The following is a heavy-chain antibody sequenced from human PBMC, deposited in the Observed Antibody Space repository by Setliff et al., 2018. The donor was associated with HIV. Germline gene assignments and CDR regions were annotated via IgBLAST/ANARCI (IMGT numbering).Heavy chain of an antibody. CDR1: GGSINNHY. J-gene: IGHJ5*02. CDR2: IHYSGST. D-gene: IGHD6-13*01. Sequence: SETLSLTCTVSGGSINNHYWSWIRQPPGKGLEWIGNIHYSGSTNYNPSLKSRVTISVDTSKNQFSLKLNSVTAADTAVYYCAREGRQLVRGNWFDPWGQGTLVTVSS. CDR3: AREGRQLVRGNWFDP. V-gene: IGHV4-59*11.